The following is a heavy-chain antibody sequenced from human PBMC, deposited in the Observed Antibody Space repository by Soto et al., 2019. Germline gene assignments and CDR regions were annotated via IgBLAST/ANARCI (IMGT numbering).Heavy chain of an antibody. CDR1: GYTFTNYD. J-gene: IGHJ2*01. CDR2: MNPNSGNT. Sequence: QVQLVQYGAEVKKPGASVKVSCKASGYTFTNYDINWVRQATGQGLEWMGRMNPNSGNTGYAQKFQGRVTMTRNTSITTAYMELSSLRSEDTAVYYCARRPSSGWSWYFDLWGRGTLVTVSS. V-gene: IGHV1-8*01. D-gene: IGHD6-19*01. CDR3: ARRPSSGWSWYFDL.